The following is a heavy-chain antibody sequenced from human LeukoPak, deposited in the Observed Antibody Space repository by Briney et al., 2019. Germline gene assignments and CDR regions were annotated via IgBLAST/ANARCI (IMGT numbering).Heavy chain of an antibody. CDR2: IWYDGSNK. V-gene: IGHV3-33*06. D-gene: IGHD2-15*01. CDR1: GFTFSSYG. CDR3: AKGSLGYCSGGSCYLPLYYFDY. J-gene: IGHJ4*02. Sequence: PGGSLRLSCAASGFTFSSYGMHWVRQAPGKGLEWVAVIWYDGSNKYYADSVKGRFTISRDNSKNTLYLQMNSLRAEDTAVYYCAKGSLGYCSGGSCYLPLYYFDYWGQGTLVTVSS.